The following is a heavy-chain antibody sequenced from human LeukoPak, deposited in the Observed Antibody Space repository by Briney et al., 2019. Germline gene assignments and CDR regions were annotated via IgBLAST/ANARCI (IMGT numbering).Heavy chain of an antibody. CDR2: ISYDGGNE. D-gene: IGHD3-10*01. CDR3: AKAEWFGDHHPCDY. CDR1: GFTFSSYV. J-gene: IGHJ4*02. Sequence: LSGGSLRLSCAASGFTFSSYVMHWVRQAPGKGLEWVAIISYDGGNEYYADSVKGRFTISRDNSKNTLYLQMNSLRAEDTAVYYCAKAEWFGDHHPCDYWGQGTLVTVSS. V-gene: IGHV3-30*04.